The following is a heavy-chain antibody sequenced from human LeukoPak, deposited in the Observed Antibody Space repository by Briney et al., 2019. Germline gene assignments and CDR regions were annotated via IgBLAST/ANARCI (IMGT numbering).Heavy chain of an antibody. Sequence: SETLSLTCTVSGGSLSNTDYYWGWIRQPPGKGLEWIGSIYYSGSTYYNPSLKSRVTIFLDTSKSQFSLKLSSVTAADTAVYYCARYSGAYYYDFHYWGQGTLVTVSS. V-gene: IGHV4-39*01. CDR1: GGSLSNTDYY. D-gene: IGHD3-22*01. CDR3: ARYSGAYYYDFHY. J-gene: IGHJ4*02. CDR2: IYYSGST.